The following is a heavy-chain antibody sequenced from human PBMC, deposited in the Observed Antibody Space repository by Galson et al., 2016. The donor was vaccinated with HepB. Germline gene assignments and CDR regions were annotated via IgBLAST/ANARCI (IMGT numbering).Heavy chain of an antibody. CDR1: GYTFTSYA. V-gene: IGHV1-3*01. CDR2: INAGNGNT. CDR3: ARNQNYDFGSGPYNWFDP. D-gene: IGHD3-3*01. J-gene: IGHJ5*02. Sequence: SVKVSCKASGYTFTSYAPHWVRQAPGQRLEWMGWINAGNGNTKYSQRFQGRVTITRDTSASTSYMELSSLRPDDTAVYYCARNQNYDFGSGPYNWFDPWGQGTLVTVSS.